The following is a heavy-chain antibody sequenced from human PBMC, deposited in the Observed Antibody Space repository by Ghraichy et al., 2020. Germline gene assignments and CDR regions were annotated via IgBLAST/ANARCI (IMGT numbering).Heavy chain of an antibody. Sequence: SETLSITCNVSPGYVRSYYWSWIRQPPGKGLEWIGFIYDRGTTTYNPSLKSRVTISLDTSKNQFSLQLSSVTAADTAMYYCARDKEARGYFDSWGQGTLVTVSS. CDR2: IYDRGTT. V-gene: IGHV4-59*02. J-gene: IGHJ4*02. CDR1: PGYVRSYY. CDR3: ARDKEARGYFDS.